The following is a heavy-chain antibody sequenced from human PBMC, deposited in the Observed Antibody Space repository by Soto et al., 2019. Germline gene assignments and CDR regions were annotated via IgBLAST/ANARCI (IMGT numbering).Heavy chain of an antibody. J-gene: IGHJ6*02. V-gene: IGHV4-4*02. D-gene: IGHD6-6*01. CDR1: GGSISSSNW. Sequence: GTLSLTCAVSGGSISSSNWWSWVRQPPGKGLEWIGEIYHSGSTNYNPSLKSRVTISVDKSKNQFSLKLSSVTAADTAVYYCARGSAARHYYYYGMDVWGQGTTVTVSS. CDR2: IYHSGST. CDR3: ARGSAARHYYYYGMDV.